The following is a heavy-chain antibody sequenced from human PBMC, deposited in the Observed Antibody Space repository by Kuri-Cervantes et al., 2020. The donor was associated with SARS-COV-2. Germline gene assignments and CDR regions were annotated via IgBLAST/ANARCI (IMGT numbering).Heavy chain of an antibody. D-gene: IGHD3-10*01. CDR3: ARDGDLLWFGD. V-gene: IGHV4-4*02. Sequence: GSLRLSCAASGFTFSSYAMSWVRQPPGKGLEWIGEIYHSGSTDYNPSLKSRVTISVDKSKNQFSRKLSSVTAADTAVYYCARDGDLLWFGDWGQGTLVTVSS. J-gene: IGHJ4*02. CDR1: GFTFSSYAM. CDR2: IYHSGST.